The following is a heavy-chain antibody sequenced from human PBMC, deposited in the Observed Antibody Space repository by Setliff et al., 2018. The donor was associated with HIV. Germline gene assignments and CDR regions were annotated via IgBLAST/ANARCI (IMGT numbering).Heavy chain of an antibody. CDR3: ARVDMGYYYDSSGYSHFDH. D-gene: IGHD3-22*01. CDR1: GYTFTSYW. CDR2: IYPGDSDT. J-gene: IGHJ4*02. V-gene: IGHV5-51*01. Sequence: PGESLKISCKASGYTFTSYWIAWLRQMPGIGLEWMGIIYPGDSDTRYSPSFQGQVTISADKSINTAYLQWSSLKASDTAMYYCARVDMGYYYDSSGYSHFDHWGQGTLVTVSS.